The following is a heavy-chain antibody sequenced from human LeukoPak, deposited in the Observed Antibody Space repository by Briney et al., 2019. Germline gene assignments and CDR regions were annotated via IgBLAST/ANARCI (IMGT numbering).Heavy chain of an antibody. Sequence: KVGGSLRLSCAASGFTFSSYSMNWVRQAPGKGPEWVSSISSSSSYIYYADSVKGRFTISRDNAKNSLYLQMNSLRAEDTAVYYCASGYSYGQDWYFDLWGRGTLVTVSS. CDR3: ASGYSYGQDWYFDL. V-gene: IGHV3-21*01. CDR1: GFTFSSYS. J-gene: IGHJ2*01. D-gene: IGHD5-18*01. CDR2: ISSSSSYI.